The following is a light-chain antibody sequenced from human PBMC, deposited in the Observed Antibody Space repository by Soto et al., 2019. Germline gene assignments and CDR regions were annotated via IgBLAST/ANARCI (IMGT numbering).Light chain of an antibody. J-gene: IGLJ1*01. CDR3: SSYRDRGSLYV. CDR1: SADVGRYSY. CDR2: EVT. V-gene: IGLV2-14*01. Sequence: QSALTQPASVSGSPGQSITISCTGTSADVGRYSYVSWYQHHPGKAPKLMIYEVTNRPSGVSSRFSGAKSGNTASLTISGLQAEDEGDYYCSSYRDRGSLYVFGTGTKVTVL.